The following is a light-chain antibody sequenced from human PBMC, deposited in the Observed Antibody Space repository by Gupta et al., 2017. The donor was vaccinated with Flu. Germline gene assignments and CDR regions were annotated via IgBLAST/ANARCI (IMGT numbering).Light chain of an antibody. CDR2: QAS. V-gene: IGKV1-5*03. J-gene: IGKJ1*01. CDR3: QRCDSLWT. CDR1: QSISSW. Sequence: DIQMNQSSSTLSASVGDRVTITCRASQSISSWLAWYQQKPGKVPKLLNYQASSVKSGVPSRSSSRGSGTEFTLTISSLQPDDVATYYYQRCDSLWTFGQGTRVEIK.